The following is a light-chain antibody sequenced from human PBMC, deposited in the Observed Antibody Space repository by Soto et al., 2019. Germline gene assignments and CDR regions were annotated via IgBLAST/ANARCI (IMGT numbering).Light chain of an antibody. V-gene: IGKV3-20*01. J-gene: IGKJ1*01. CDR1: QRLSTSY. CDR2: AAS. CDR3: QQYGSSPRT. Sequence: EIVLTQSPGTLSLSPGDRATLSFRASQRLSTSYLAWYQQRPGQAPRLIIYAASTRATGIPDRFSGSGSGTDFILTISRLEPEDFAVYYCQQYGSSPRTFGQGTKVDIK.